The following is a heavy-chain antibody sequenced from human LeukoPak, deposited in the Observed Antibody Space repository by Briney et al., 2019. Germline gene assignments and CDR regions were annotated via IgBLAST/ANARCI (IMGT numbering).Heavy chain of an antibody. Sequence: PGGSLRLSCAASGFTFSSYWMSWVRQAPGKGLEWVANIKQDGSEKYYVDSVKGRFTISRDNAKNSLYLQMNSLRAEDTAVYYCARDNDKYQLLPGRDYWGQGTLVTVSS. D-gene: IGHD2-2*01. V-gene: IGHV3-7*01. J-gene: IGHJ4*02. CDR3: ARDNDKYQLLPGRDY. CDR1: GFTFSSYW. CDR2: IKQDGSEK.